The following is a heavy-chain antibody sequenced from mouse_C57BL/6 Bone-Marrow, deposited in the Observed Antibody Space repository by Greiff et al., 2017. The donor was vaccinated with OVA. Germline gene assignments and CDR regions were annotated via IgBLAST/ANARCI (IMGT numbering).Heavy chain of an antibody. V-gene: IGHV7-3*02. D-gene: IGHD4-1*01. CDR3: ARKLGGYAMDY. J-gene: IGHJ4*01. CDR2: IRNKANGYTT. CDR1: GFTFTDYY. Sequence: EVHLVESGGGLVQPGGSLRLSCATSGFTFTDYYMSWVRQPPGKALEWLGFIRNKANGYTTEYSASVKGRFTISRDNSQSILYLQMNTLRAEDSATYYCARKLGGYAMDYWGQGTSVTVSS.